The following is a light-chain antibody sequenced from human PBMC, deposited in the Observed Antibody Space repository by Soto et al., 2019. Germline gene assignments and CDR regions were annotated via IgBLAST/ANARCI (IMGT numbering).Light chain of an antibody. Sequence: QSVLTQPPSVSGAPGQRATISCTGSSSNIGAPYDVHWYQHLPGRAPNLLIYGSTNRPSGVPDRFSGSKSGTSASLAITGLQAEDEADYYCQSYDSSLSGYIFGPGTKLTVL. CDR2: GST. CDR1: SSNIGAPYD. V-gene: IGLV1-40*01. CDR3: QSYDSSLSGYI. J-gene: IGLJ1*01.